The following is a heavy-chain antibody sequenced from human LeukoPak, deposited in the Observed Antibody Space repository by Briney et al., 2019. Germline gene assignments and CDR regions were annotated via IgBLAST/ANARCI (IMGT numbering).Heavy chain of an antibody. Sequence: GESLKISCKGSGYSFTSYWIGWVRQMPGKGLEWMGIIYPGDSDTRYSPSFQGQVTISADKSISTAYLQWSSLKASDTAMYYCARRLVVVAATSFDWFDPWGQGILVTVSS. V-gene: IGHV5-51*01. J-gene: IGHJ5*02. CDR1: GYSFTSYW. CDR3: ARRLVVVAATSFDWFDP. D-gene: IGHD2-15*01. CDR2: IYPGDSDT.